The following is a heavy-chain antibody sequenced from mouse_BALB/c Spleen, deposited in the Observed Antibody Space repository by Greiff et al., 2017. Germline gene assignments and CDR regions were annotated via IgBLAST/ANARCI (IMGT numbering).Heavy chain of an antibody. J-gene: IGHJ4*01. CDR3: ARSYYYGSSYAMDY. V-gene: IGHV3-2*02. CDR1: GYSITSDYA. D-gene: IGHD1-1*01. Sequence: DVKLVESGPGLVKPSQSLSLTCTVTGYSITSDYAWNWIRQFPGNKLEWMGYISYSGSTSYNPSLKSRISITRDTSKNQFFLQLNSVTTEDTATYYCARSYYYGSSYAMDYWGQGTSVTVSS. CDR2: ISYSGST.